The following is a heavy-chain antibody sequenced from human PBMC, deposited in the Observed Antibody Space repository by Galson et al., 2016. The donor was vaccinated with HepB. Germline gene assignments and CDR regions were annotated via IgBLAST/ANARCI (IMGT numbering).Heavy chain of an antibody. V-gene: IGHV4-39*02. Sequence: SETLSLTCTVSGGSISRSSYYWGWIRQPPGKGLEWLGTMYYTGNTFYNPSLRGRLTLSVDTSNNHFSLALTSVTAADTAIYFCARLISKLAYYGAGNFPPIENWGRGTLVTVSS. CDR1: GGSISRSSYY. D-gene: IGHD3-10*01. J-gene: IGHJ4*02. CDR2: MYYTGNT. CDR3: ARLISKLAYYGAGNFPPIEN.